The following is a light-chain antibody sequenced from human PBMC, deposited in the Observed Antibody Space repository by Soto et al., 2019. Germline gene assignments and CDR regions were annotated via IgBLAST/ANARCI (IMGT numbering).Light chain of an antibody. Sequence: QSLLTQPASVSGSPGQSITIPCTGNSGDVGGYNLVSWYQQHPGKAPKLLIYEVTERPSGVSNRFSGSKSGNTASLTISGLQPDDEADYYCCSYAGNSEVFGTGTKVTVL. J-gene: IGLJ1*01. CDR3: CSYAGNSEV. V-gene: IGLV2-23*02. CDR1: SGDVGGYNL. CDR2: EVT.